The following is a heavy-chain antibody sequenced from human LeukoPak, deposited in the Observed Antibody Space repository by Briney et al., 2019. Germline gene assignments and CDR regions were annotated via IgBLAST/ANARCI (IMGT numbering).Heavy chain of an antibody. CDR1: GGSISSGDYY. D-gene: IGHD1-26*01. CDR3: ARGGGSYSPQPLYFDY. CDR2: IYYSGST. Sequence: PSETLSLTCTVSGGSISSGDYYWSWIRQPPGKGLEWIGYIYYSGSTYYNPSLKSRVTISVDTSKNQFSLKLSSVTAADTAVYYCARGGGSYSPQPLYFDYWGQGTLVTVSS. V-gene: IGHV4-30-4*01. J-gene: IGHJ4*02.